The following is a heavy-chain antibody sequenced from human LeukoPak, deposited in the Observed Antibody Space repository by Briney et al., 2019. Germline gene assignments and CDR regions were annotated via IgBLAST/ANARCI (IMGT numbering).Heavy chain of an antibody. D-gene: IGHD6-19*01. Sequence: GGSLRLSCTASGFTFDDHGMSWVRQVPGKGLEWVSAISGSGGSTYYADSVKGRFTISRDNSKNTLYLQMNSLRAEDTAVYYCAKDRGGQWLVLDYWGQGTLVTVSS. CDR2: ISGSGGST. J-gene: IGHJ4*02. V-gene: IGHV3-23*01. CDR3: AKDRGGQWLVLDY. CDR1: GFTFDDHG.